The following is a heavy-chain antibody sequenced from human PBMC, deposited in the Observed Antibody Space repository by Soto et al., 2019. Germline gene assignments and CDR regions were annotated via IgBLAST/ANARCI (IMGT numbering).Heavy chain of an antibody. CDR2: ISAYNGNT. Sequence: ASVKVSCKASGYTFTSYGISWVRQAPGQGLEWMGWISAYNGNTNYAQKLQGRVTMTTDTSTSTAYMELRSLRSDDTAVYYCARDGGDTYDYIWGSYRSNAEYFQHWGQGTLVTVSS. V-gene: IGHV1-18*01. D-gene: IGHD3-16*02. CDR3: ARDGGDTYDYIWGSYRSNAEYFQH. CDR1: GYTFTSYG. J-gene: IGHJ1*01.